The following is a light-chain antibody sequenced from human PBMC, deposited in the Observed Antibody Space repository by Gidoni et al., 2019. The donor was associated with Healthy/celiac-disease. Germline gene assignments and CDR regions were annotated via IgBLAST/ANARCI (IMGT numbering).Light chain of an antibody. CDR2: DTS. V-gene: IGLV7-46*01. Sequence: QAVVTQEPSLTVSPVGTVTPTCCPSTGAVTTAHYPYWFQQNPGQAPRTLIYDTSNKHSWTPARFSGSLLGGKAALTRSGAQPEDEAEYYCLLSYSGAWVFGGGTKLTVL. CDR1: TGAVTTAHY. J-gene: IGLJ3*02. CDR3: LLSYSGAWV.